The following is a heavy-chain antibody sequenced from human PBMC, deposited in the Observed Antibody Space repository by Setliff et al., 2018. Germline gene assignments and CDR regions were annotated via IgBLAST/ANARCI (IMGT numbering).Heavy chain of an antibody. CDR2: VIPLFGTT. D-gene: IGHD4-4*01. J-gene: IGHJ5*02. CDR3: ARDTHINYNNPQVGWFDP. Sequence: SVKVSCKGSGYILSSYGISWVRLAPGQGLEWMGRVIPLFGTTNYAQKFQDRVAISADESTSTAYMELRSLRSEDTAIYYCARDTHINYNNPQVGWFDPWGQGTQVTVSS. CDR1: GYILSSYG. V-gene: IGHV1-69*13.